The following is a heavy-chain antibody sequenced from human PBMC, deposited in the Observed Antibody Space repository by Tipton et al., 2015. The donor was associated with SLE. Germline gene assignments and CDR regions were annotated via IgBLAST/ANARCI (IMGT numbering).Heavy chain of an antibody. CDR2: IYYSGTT. Sequence: GLVKPSGTLSLTCTVSGGSITSRYWNWVRQPPGKGLEWIGYIYYSGTTSYNSSLKSRVTISVDTSKNQFSLKLSSVTAADTAVYYCARAEGSWDAFDIWGQGTMVTVSS. J-gene: IGHJ3*02. CDR3: ARAEGSWDAFDI. D-gene: IGHD2-15*01. CDR1: GGSITSRY. V-gene: IGHV4-59*11.